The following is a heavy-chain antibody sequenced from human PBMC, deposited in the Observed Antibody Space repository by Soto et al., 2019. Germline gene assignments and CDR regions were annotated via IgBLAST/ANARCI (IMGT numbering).Heavy chain of an antibody. CDR3: VRDMHLWPLDS. CDR2: INTDGSVA. J-gene: IGHJ4*02. V-gene: IGHV3-74*03. D-gene: IGHD3-3*02. Sequence: EVQLVESGGGLVQPGESLRLSCAASGLTFRSYWMHWVRQAPGKGLVWVSRINTDGSVAMYVDSVKGRFTISRDNAKNTRYLHMNSLRAEDRAVYSCVRDMHLWPLDSGGQGTLFTFSS. CDR1: GLTFRSYW.